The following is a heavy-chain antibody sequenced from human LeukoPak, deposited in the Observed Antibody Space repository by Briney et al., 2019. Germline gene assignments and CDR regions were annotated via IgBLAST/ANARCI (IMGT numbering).Heavy chain of an antibody. V-gene: IGHV3-23*01. CDR1: GFPFSSYS. D-gene: IGHD6-13*01. CDR3: AKDIAAAKPYYFDY. CDR2: ISNSGDST. Sequence: GGPLRLSCAASGFPFSSYSWSWVRQPPGKGLEWVSGISNSGDSTFYTDSVKGRFTISRDNSKNMLYLQMSSLRVDDTAVYYCAKDIAAAKPYYFDYWGQGSLVSASS. J-gene: IGHJ4*02.